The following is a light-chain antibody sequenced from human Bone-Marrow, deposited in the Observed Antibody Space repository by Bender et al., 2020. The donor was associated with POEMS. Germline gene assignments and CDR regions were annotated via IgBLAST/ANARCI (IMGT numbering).Light chain of an antibody. Sequence: QVVLTQLPSASASLGAPVKLTCTLSSGHSRYAIAWHQQRPGKGPRFLMKVSSDGSHTKGDGIPDRFSGSSSGPERYLTISSLQSEDEGDYHCQTWGTGIQVFGGGTQVTVL. J-gene: IGLJ3*02. CDR1: SGHSRYA. CDR2: VSSDGSH. CDR3: QTWGTGIQV. V-gene: IGLV4-69*01.